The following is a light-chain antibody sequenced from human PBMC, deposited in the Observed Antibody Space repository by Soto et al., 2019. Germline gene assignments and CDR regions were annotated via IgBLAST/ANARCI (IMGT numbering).Light chain of an antibody. CDR1: SSDIGGYDY. Sequence: QSALTQPASVSGSPGQSITLSCTGTSSDIGGYDYVSWYQRHPGKAPKLIIYDVNNRPSGVSNRFSGSKSGNTASLTISGLQAEDEADYYCTSYASGSSHVVFGGGNKLPS. V-gene: IGLV2-14*01. J-gene: IGLJ2*01. CDR3: TSYASGSSHVV. CDR2: DVN.